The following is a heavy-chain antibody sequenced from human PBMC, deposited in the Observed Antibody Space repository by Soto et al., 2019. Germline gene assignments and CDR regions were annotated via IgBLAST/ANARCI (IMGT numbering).Heavy chain of an antibody. Sequence: ASVKVSCKASGYTFTSYYMHWVRQAPGQGLEWMGIINPSGGSTSYAQKFQGRVTMTRDRSTSTVYMELSSLRSEDTAVYYCARDGGSALSCDYWGQGTLVTVSS. CDR3: ARDGGSALSCDY. J-gene: IGHJ4*02. V-gene: IGHV1-46*01. D-gene: IGHD1-26*01. CDR1: GYTFTSYY. CDR2: INPSGGST.